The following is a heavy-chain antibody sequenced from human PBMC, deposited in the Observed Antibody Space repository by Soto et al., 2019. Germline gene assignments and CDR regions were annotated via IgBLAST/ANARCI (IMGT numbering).Heavy chain of an antibody. CDR1: GGSISSGGYY. J-gene: IGHJ6*02. Sequence: QVQLQESGPGLVKPSQTLSLTCTVSGGSISSGGYYWSWIREYPGKGLEWIGDIYYSGSTYYNPSLKSRVTISVDTSKNQFSLKLSSVTAADTAVYYCARDGGYSSSSVTGYYFGMDVWGQGTTVTVSS. CDR2: IYYSGST. D-gene: IGHD6-6*01. V-gene: IGHV4-31*03. CDR3: ARDGGYSSSSVTGYYFGMDV.